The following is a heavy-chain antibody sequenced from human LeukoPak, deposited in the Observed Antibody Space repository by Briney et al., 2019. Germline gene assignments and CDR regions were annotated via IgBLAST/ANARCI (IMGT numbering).Heavy chain of an antibody. J-gene: IGHJ4*02. Sequence: SETLSLTCAVYGGSFSGYYWSWIRQPPGKGLEWIGEINHSGSTNYNPSLKSRVTMSVDTSKNQFSLKLSSVTAADTAVYYCARPYCSGGSCHFDYWGQGTLVTVSS. V-gene: IGHV4-34*01. D-gene: IGHD2-15*01. CDR3: ARPYCSGGSCHFDY. CDR1: GGSFSGYY. CDR2: INHSGST.